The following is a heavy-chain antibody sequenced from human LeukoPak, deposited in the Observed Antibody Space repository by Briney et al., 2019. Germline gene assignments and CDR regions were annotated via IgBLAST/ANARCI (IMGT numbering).Heavy chain of an antibody. CDR1: GYTFTGYY. J-gene: IGHJ6*02. CDR3: ARVPAADPGYYGMDV. D-gene: IGHD6-13*01. CDR2: INPNSGGA. Sequence: GASVKVSCKASGYTFTGYYMHWVRQASGQGLEWMGWINPNSGGANYAQKFQGRVTMTRDTSISTAYMELSRLRSDDTAVYYCARVPAADPGYYGMDVWGQGTTVTVSS. V-gene: IGHV1-2*02.